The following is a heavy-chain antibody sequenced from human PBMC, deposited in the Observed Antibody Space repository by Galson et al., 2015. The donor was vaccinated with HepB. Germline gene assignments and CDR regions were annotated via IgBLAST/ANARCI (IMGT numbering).Heavy chain of an antibody. CDR2: IKSKTDDGTT. D-gene: IGHD3-22*01. V-gene: IGHV3-15*07. CDR3: TTEHDSSGSNFDY. Sequence: SLRLSCAASGFTFSNAWMNWVRQAPGKGLEWVGRIKSKTDDGTTDYAAPVKGRFTISRDDSKNTLYLQMNSLKTEDTAVYYCTTEHDSSGSNFDYWGQGTLVTVSS. J-gene: IGHJ4*02. CDR1: GFTFSNAW.